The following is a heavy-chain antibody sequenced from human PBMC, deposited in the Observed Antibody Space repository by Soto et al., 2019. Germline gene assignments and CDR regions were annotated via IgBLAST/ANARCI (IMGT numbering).Heavy chain of an antibody. V-gene: IGHV1-18*01. D-gene: IGHD6-19*01. J-gene: IGHJ5*02. CDR2: INSYNGNT. Sequence: QVQLVQSGAEVKKPGASVKVSCKASGYTFTSYGISWVRQAPGQGLEWMGWINSYNGNTNYAQKLQGRVTMTTDTSTSTSYMELRSLRSDDTPLYYCARELVAGIWFDPWGQGTLVTVSP. CDR1: GYTFTSYG. CDR3: ARELVAGIWFDP.